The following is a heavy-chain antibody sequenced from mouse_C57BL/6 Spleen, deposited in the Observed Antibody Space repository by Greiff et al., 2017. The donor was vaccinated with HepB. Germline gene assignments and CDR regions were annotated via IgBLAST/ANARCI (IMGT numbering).Heavy chain of an antibody. J-gene: IGHJ2*01. V-gene: IGHV3-6*01. CDR2: ISYDGSN. CDR3: ARVLITTVVATYPFDY. D-gene: IGHD1-1*01. CDR1: GYSITSGYY. Sequence: ESGPGLVKPSQSLSLTCSVTGYSITSGYYWNWIRQFPGNKLEWMGYISYDGSNNYNPSLENRISITRDTSKNQFFLKLNSVTTEDTATYYCARVLITTVVATYPFDYWGQGTTLTVSS.